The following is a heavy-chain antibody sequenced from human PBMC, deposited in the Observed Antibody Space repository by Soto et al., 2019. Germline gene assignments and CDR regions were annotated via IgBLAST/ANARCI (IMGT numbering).Heavy chain of an antibody. CDR1: GFTFSSYG. CDR3: ARGLEIAANWFDP. Sequence: QVQLVESGGGVVQPGRSLRLSCAASGFTFSSYGMHWVRQAPGKGLEWVAVIWYDGSNKYYADSVKGRFTISRDNSKNTLYLQMNSLRAEDTAVYYCARGLEIAANWFDPWGQGTLVTVSS. CDR2: IWYDGSNK. J-gene: IGHJ5*02. V-gene: IGHV3-33*01. D-gene: IGHD6-13*01.